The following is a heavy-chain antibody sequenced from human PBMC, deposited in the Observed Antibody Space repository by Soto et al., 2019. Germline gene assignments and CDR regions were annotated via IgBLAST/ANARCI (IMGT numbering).Heavy chain of an antibody. V-gene: IGHV3-11*01. J-gene: IGHJ4*02. D-gene: IGHD3-3*01. CDR3: ARDLRSVRSYDFWSCYYIGYFDY. Sequence: QVQLVESGGGLVKPGGSLRLSCAASGFTFSDYYMSWIRQAPGKGLEWVSYISSSGSTIYYADSVKGRFTISRDNAKNSLYLQMNSLRAEDTAVYYCARDLRSVRSYDFWSCYYIGYFDYWGQGTLVTVSS. CDR2: ISSSGSTI. CDR1: GFTFSDYY.